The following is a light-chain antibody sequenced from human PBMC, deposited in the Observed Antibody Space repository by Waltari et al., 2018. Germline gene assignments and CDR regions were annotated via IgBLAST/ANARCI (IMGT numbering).Light chain of an antibody. Sequence: DIVMTQSPDSLAVSLGERATINCKSSQSVLFSSNNQNYLAWYQQKPRQPPKLLIYGASTRETRVPDRFSGSGSGTDFTLTISSLQAEDVAVYYCQQFYSTPRTFGQGTKVEIK. CDR3: QQFYSTPRT. CDR1: QSVLFSSNNQNY. V-gene: IGKV4-1*01. CDR2: GAS. J-gene: IGKJ1*01.